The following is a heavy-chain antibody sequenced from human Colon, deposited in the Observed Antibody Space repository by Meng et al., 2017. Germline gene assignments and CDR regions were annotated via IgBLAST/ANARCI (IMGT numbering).Heavy chain of an antibody. CDR2: VYHRGDT. CDR1: GDSISSDIW. D-gene: IGHD1-1*01. CDR3: GRDQGRQLINH. V-gene: IGHV4-4*02. Sequence: QVQMQEAGPGRVKPSGTLSLTCTGSGDSISSDIWWSLVRQPPGKGLEWIGEVYHRGDTNYNPSLKSRVVISVDRSKNQFSLNLSSVTAADTAVYYCGRDQGRQLINHWGQGTLVTVSS. J-gene: IGHJ4*02.